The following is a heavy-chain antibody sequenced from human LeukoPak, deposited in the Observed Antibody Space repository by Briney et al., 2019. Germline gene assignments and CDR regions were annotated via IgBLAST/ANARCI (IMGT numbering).Heavy chain of an antibody. V-gene: IGHV4-39*01. CDR2: IYYSGST. CDR1: GGSISSSSYY. J-gene: IGHJ4*02. Sequence: PSETLSLTCTDSGGSISSSSYYWGWIRQPPGKGLEWIGSIYYSGSTYYNPSLKSRVTISVDTSKNQFSLKLSSVTAADTAVYYCARLELRGFRFDYWGQGTLVTVSS. CDR3: ARLELRGFRFDY. D-gene: IGHD1-7*01.